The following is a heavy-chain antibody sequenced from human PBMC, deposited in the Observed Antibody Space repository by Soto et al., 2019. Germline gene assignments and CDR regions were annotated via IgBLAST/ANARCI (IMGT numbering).Heavy chain of an antibody. CDR3: VRTAWNPPDY. CDR1: GFTFDRHW. Sequence: EVQLVESGGGLVQPGGSLRLSCAVSGFTFDRHWMSWVRQTPGKGLEWVASIKEDGSEKSYVDSVKGRFTISRDNAKNSLFLQMNSLRVEDTAVYYCVRTAWNPPDYWGQGTPVTVSS. V-gene: IGHV3-7*01. J-gene: IGHJ4*02. CDR2: IKEDGSEK. D-gene: IGHD1-1*01.